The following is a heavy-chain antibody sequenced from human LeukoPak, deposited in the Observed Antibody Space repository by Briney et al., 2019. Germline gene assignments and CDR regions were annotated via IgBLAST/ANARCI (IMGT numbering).Heavy chain of an antibody. D-gene: IGHD2-15*01. CDR2: ISYDGSNK. J-gene: IGHJ4*02. V-gene: IGHV3-30-3*01. Sequence: PGGSLRLSCAASGFTFSSYAMHWVRQAPGKGLEWVAVISYDGSNKYYADSVKGRFTISRDNSKNTLYLQMNSLRAEDTAVYYCAREKYCSGGSCYRTYFDYWGQGTLVTVSS. CDR3: AREKYCSGGSCYRTYFDY. CDR1: GFTFSSYA.